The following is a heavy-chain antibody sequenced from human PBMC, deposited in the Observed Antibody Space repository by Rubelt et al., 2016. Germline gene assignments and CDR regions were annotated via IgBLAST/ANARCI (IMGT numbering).Heavy chain of an antibody. D-gene: IGHD3-22*01. V-gene: IGHV3-48*01. CDR1: GFTFSSNS. CDR3: ARENAAHSSGYSFIDY. Sequence: EVHLVESGGGLVQPGGSLRLSCAASGFTFSSNSMNWVRQAPGKGLEWVSYIGSSSRRIYYADSVKGRFTVSRDNAKNSLYLQMNSLRAEDTAVYYCARENAAHSSGYSFIDYGGQGTLVTVSS. CDR2: IGSSSRRI. J-gene: IGHJ4*02.